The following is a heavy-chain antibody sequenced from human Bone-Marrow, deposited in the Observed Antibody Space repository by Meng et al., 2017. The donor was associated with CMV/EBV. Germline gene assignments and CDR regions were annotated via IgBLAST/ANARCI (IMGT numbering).Heavy chain of an antibody. J-gene: IGHJ3*02. CDR1: GYTFTSYY. V-gene: IGHV1-46*01. CDR2: INPSGGST. Sequence: ASVKVSCKASGYTFTSYYMHWVRQAPGQGLEWMGIINPSGGSTSYAQKFQGRVTMTRDTSTSTVYMELSSLRSEDTAVYYCARGVRVGVYMIVVANDAFDIWGQGKMVTVSS. CDR3: ARGVRVGVYMIVVANDAFDI. D-gene: IGHD3-22*01.